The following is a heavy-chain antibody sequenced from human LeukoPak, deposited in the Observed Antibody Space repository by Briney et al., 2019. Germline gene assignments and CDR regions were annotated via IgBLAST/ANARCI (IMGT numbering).Heavy chain of an antibody. CDR1: GFTFSSFS. CDR3: ARVLAVADAFDI. D-gene: IGHD6-19*01. J-gene: IGHJ3*02. CDR2: ISSKSSFI. V-gene: IGHV3-21*01. Sequence: GGSLRLSCAASGFTFSSFSMNWVRQAAGKGLEWVSSISSKSSFIYYADSVKGRFTISRDNAKNSLYLQMNSLRAEDTAVYYCARVLAVADAFDIWGQGTMVTVSS.